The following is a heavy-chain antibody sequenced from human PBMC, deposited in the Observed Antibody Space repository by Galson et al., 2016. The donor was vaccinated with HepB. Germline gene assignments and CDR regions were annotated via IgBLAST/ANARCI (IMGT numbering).Heavy chain of an antibody. CDR1: GYNFTSEF. D-gene: IGHD3-22*01. J-gene: IGHJ2*01. CDR2: IQLIDSHT. V-gene: IGHV5-51*01. Sequence: QSGAEVKKPGESLRVSCKGSGYNFTSEFIGWVRQLPGKGLEWMGIIQLIDSHTRYSPSFQGHVTISADNSISTAYLQWSSLKASDTAMYYCARRRISSYYPWYFDLWGSGTLVIVTS. CDR3: ARRRISSYYPWYFDL.